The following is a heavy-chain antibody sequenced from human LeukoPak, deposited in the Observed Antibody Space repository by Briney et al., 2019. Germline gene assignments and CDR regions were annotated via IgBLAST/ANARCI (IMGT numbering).Heavy chain of an antibody. Sequence: PGGSLRLSCAASGFTFSSYWMHWVRQAPGKWLVWVSRINSDGSSTSYADSVKGRFTISRDNAKNTLYLQMNSLRAEDTAVYYCARGPPVAAAGNFNWFDPWGQGTLVTVSS. D-gene: IGHD6-13*01. CDR1: GFTFSSYW. CDR3: ARGPPVAAAGNFNWFDP. CDR2: INSDGSST. J-gene: IGHJ5*02. V-gene: IGHV3-74*01.